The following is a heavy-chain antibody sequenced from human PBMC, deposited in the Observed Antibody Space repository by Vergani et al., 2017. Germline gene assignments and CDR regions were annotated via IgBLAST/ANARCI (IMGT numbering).Heavy chain of an antibody. V-gene: IGHV4-61*02. CDR2: IYTSGST. Sequence: QVQLQESGPGLVKPSQTLSLTCTVSGGSLSSGSSYWSWIRQPAGKGLEWIGRIYTSGSTNYNPSLKSRVPISVDTSKNQFSLKLSSVTAADTAVYYCARETSRITLIVVEPDAFDIWGQGTMVSVSS. J-gene: IGHJ3*02. D-gene: IGHD3-22*01. CDR1: GGSLSSGSSY. CDR3: ARETSRITLIVVEPDAFDI.